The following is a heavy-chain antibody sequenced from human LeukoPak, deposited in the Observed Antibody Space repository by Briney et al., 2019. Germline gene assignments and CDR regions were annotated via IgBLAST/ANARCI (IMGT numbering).Heavy chain of an antibody. CDR3: AREPVEGVNDAFDV. D-gene: IGHD3-16*01. CDR2: IKQDGSEE. Sequence: GSLRLSCAASGFTFSSYWMSWVRQAPGKGLEWVANIKQDGSEENYVDSLKGRFTISRDNAKNSLYLQMNSLRAEDTAVYYCAREPVEGVNDAFDVWGQGTMVTVSS. V-gene: IGHV3-7*01. J-gene: IGHJ3*01. CDR1: GFTFSSYW.